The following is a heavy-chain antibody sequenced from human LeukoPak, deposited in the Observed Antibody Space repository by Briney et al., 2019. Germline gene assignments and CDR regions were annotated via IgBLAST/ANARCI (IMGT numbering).Heavy chain of an antibody. CDR3: AKPVRDVWSLISSY. Sequence: GGSLRLSCAASGFTFSSYAMSWVRQAPGKGLEWVSAISGSGGSTYYADSVKGRFTISRDNSKNTLYLQMNSLRAEDTAVYYCAKPVRDVWSLISSYWGQGTLVTVSS. CDR1: GFTFSSYA. CDR2: ISGSGGST. V-gene: IGHV3-23*01. J-gene: IGHJ4*02. D-gene: IGHD1-1*01.